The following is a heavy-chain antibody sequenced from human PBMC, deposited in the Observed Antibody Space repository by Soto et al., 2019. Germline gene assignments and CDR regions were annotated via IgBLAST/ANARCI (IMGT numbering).Heavy chain of an antibody. CDR1: GYSFTNSW. V-gene: IGHV5-51*01. CDR2: IYPGDSYT. Sequence: PGESLKISCKGSGYSFTNSWIGWVRQMPGKGLEWMGIIYPGDSYTRYSPSFQGQVTISADKSISTVYLQWSSLKVSDTAMFYCARSAVTGTEYFDYWGQGTLVTVSS. CDR3: ARSAVTGTEYFDY. D-gene: IGHD6-19*01. J-gene: IGHJ4*02.